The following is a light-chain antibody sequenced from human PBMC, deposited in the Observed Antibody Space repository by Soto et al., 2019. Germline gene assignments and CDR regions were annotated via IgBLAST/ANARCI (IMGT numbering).Light chain of an antibody. CDR1: KLGNKY. J-gene: IGLJ3*02. CDR2: KDS. CDR3: QVWDRSTRV. V-gene: IGLV3-1*01. Sequence: SSELTQPPSVSVSPGQTASITCSGHKLGNKYACWYQQKPGQSPVLVIYKDSRRPSGIPERFSGSNSGNTATLTISGTQAMDEADYYCQVWDRSTRVFGGGTKLTVL.